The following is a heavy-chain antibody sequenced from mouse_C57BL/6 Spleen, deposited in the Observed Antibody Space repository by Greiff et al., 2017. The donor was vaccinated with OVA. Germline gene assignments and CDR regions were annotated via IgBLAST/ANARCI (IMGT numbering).Heavy chain of an antibody. J-gene: IGHJ3*01. CDR2: INPYNGGT. CDR1: GYTFTDYY. D-gene: IGHD1-3*01. Sequence: VQLQQSGPVLVKPGASVKMSCKASGYTFTDYYMNWVKQSHGKSLEWIGVINPYNGGTSYNQKFKGKATWTVDKSSSTDYMELNSLTSEDSAVYYCAIKTWFADWGKGTLVTVSA. V-gene: IGHV1-19*01. CDR3: AIKTWFAD.